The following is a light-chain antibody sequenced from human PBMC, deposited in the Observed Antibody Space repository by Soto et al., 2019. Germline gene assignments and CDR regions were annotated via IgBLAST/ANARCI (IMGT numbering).Light chain of an antibody. V-gene: IGKV1-33*01. J-gene: IGKJ4*01. CDR1: EHINNY. Sequence: DIQMTHSPPSLSASVGDRVTITCQASEHINNYLNWYQQIPGKAPKLLIYDASNLAAGAPSRFSGSGYGKAFTFAIRGLQPDDVATYYCQQYDSLPLTFGGGIKVEIX. CDR2: DAS. CDR3: QQYDSLPLT.